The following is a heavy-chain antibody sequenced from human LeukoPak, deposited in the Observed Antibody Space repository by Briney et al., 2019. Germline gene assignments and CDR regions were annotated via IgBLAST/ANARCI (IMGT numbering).Heavy chain of an antibody. Sequence: SETLSLTCTVSGGSISANYWIWMRQPAGKGLEYIGRIYSSGSTNYNPSLKSRLTISVDTSKNQFSLKLSSVTAADTAVYYCARHSDYGGNSRYYYYGMDVWGQGTTVTVSS. CDR1: GGSISANY. J-gene: IGHJ6*02. D-gene: IGHD4-23*01. V-gene: IGHV4-4*07. CDR2: IYSSGST. CDR3: ARHSDYGGNSRYYYYGMDV.